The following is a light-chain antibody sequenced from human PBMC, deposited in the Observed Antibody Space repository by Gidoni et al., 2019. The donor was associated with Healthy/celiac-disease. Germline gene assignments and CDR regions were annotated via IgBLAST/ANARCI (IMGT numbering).Light chain of an antibody. CDR1: QSVLYNSNNNNY. J-gene: IGKJ4*01. CDR2: WAS. Sequence: ILITQSPDSLAVSLGERATINCKSSQSVLYNSNNNNYLAWYQQKPGQPPKLLIYWASTRESGVPDRFSGSGSGADFTLTISSLQAEDVAVYYCQQYYSTPLTFGGGTKVEIQ. CDR3: QQYYSTPLT. V-gene: IGKV4-1*01.